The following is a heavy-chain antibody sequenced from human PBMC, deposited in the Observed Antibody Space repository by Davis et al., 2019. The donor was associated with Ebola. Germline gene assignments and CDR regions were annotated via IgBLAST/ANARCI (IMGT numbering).Heavy chain of an antibody. J-gene: IGHJ6*03. CDR3: AKDRIDSSGWYWYYYYMDV. CDR2: ISWNSGSI. V-gene: IGHV3-9*01. CDR1: GFTFDDYA. Sequence: PGGSLRLSCAASGFTFDDYAMHWVRQAPGKGLEWVSGISWNSGSIGYADSVKGRFTISRDNSKNTLYLQMNSLRAEDTAVYYCAKDRIDSSGWYWYYYYMDVWGKGTTVTVSS. D-gene: IGHD6-19*01.